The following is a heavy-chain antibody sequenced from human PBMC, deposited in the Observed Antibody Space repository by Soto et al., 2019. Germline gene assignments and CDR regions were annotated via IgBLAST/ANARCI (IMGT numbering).Heavy chain of an antibody. J-gene: IGHJ3*02. CDR3: ARHRRDYPFDI. CDR2: IYAGDTET. V-gene: IGHV5-51*01. D-gene: IGHD3-10*01. Sequence: PGESLKISCKGSGYGFTSYWIGWVRQMPGKGLEWMGIIYAGDTETRYSPSFQGLVTISADKSISTAYLQWSSLEASDTAMYYCARHRRDYPFDICGQGTMVTVSS. CDR1: GYGFTSYW.